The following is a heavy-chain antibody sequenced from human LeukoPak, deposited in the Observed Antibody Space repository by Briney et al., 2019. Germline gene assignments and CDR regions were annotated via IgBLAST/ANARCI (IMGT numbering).Heavy chain of an antibody. J-gene: IGHJ3*02. Sequence: PGRSLRLSCAASGFTFSSYGMHWVRQAPGKGLEWVAVIWYDGSNKYYADSVKGRFTISRDNSKNTLYLQMNSLRAEDTAVYYCARVGKVAQGAFDIWGQGTMVTVSS. CDR1: GFTFSSYG. CDR2: IWYDGSNK. CDR3: ARVGKVAQGAFDI. D-gene: IGHD5-12*01. V-gene: IGHV3-33*01.